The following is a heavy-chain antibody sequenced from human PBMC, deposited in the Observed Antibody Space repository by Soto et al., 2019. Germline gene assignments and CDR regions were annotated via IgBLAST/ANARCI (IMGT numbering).Heavy chain of an antibody. D-gene: IGHD3-22*01. CDR3: ARYYYDSSGYYPL. CDR1: GFTFSSYG. J-gene: IGHJ4*02. CDR2: IWSDGSNK. Sequence: GGSLRLSCAASGFTFSSYGMHWVRQAPGKGLEWVAVIWSDGSNKYYADYVKGRFTISRDNSKNTLFLQMNSLRAEDTALYYCARYYYDSSGYYPLWGQGTLVTVSS. V-gene: IGHV3-33*01.